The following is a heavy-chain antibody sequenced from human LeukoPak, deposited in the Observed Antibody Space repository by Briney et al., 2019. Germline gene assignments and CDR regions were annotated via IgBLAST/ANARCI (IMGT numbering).Heavy chain of an antibody. D-gene: IGHD1-14*01. Sequence: EASVKVSCKASGYIFTNYGINWVRQATGQGLEWMGWMNPNSDHTGYAQKFQGRVTMTWNTSINTAYMELSSLKYEDTAVYYCAREPPGENWFDTWGQGTLVTVSS. CDR2: MNPNSDHT. J-gene: IGHJ5*02. CDR1: GYIFTNYG. CDR3: AREPPGENWFDT. V-gene: IGHV1-8*02.